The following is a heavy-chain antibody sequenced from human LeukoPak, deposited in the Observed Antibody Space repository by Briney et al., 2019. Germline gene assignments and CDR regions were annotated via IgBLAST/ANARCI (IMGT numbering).Heavy chain of an antibody. CDR3: AKKAQYNGNYPLDY. CDR1: GFTFSSYW. V-gene: IGHV3-74*01. D-gene: IGHD1-26*01. J-gene: IGHJ4*02. CDR2: INSDGSST. Sequence: GGSLRLSCAASGFTFSSYWMYWVRQAPGKGLVWVSHINSDGSSTTYADSVKGRFTISRDNAKNTLYLQMNSLRAEDTALYFCAKKAQYNGNYPLDYWGQGTLVTVSS.